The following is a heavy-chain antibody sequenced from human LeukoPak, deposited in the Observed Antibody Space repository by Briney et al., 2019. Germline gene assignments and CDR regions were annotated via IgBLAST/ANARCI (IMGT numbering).Heavy chain of an antibody. CDR2: ISGSGGSA. V-gene: IGHV3-23*01. D-gene: IGHD5-18*01. J-gene: IGHJ6*02. Sequence: GGSLRLPCAASGFTFISYAMSWVRQAPGRGLEWVSVISGSGGSAHYADSVKGRFTISRDNSKNTLYLQMSSLRAEDTAVYYCARDLYSYGYGSGMDVWGQGTTVTVSS. CDR3: ARDLYSYGYGSGMDV. CDR1: GFTFISYA.